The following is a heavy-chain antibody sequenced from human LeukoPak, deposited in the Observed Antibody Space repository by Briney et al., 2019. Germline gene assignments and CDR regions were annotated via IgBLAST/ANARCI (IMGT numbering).Heavy chain of an antibody. Sequence: SETLSLTCTVSGGSISSGGYYWSWIRQHPGKGLEWIGYIYYSGSTYYNPSLKSRVTISVDTSKNQFSLKLSSVTAADTAVYYCARDLVPSGDRGAHFDYWGQGTLVTVSS. J-gene: IGHJ4*02. CDR2: IYYSGST. CDR1: GGSISSGGYY. D-gene: IGHD1-26*01. V-gene: IGHV4-31*03. CDR3: ARDLVPSGDRGAHFDY.